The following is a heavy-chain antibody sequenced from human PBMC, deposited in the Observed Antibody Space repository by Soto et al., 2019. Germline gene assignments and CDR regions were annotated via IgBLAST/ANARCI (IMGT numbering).Heavy chain of an antibody. Sequence: EVQLVESGGGLVKPGGSLRLSCTTSGFTFSQAWMSWVRQAPGKGLEWVGRIKSKIDGGTTDCAAPVKDRFSISRDDSKNTLYLQMNSLKTEYTAVYFCTTGHYGYWGGGIDPWGQGTLVTVSS. CDR2: IKSKIDGGTT. D-gene: IGHD2-2*03. V-gene: IGHV3-15*01. J-gene: IGHJ5*02. CDR3: TTGHYGYWGGGIDP. CDR1: GFTFSQAW.